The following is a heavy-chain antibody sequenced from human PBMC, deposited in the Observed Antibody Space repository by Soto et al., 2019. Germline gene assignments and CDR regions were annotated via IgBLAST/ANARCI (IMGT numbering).Heavy chain of an antibody. CDR3: AKDSSPRESYRYGDSIPFDF. J-gene: IGHJ4*02. CDR2: ISGNAGSA. CDR1: GFTFTTYA. Sequence: EVQLLESGGGLVQPGGSLRLSCAASGFTFTTYAMSWVRHTPENGLEWVSAISGNAGSAHFADSVKGRFTISRDNSKNTLYLHKSSLRAEDSAIYYCAKDSSPRESYRYGDSIPFDFWRQGTLSSVSS. V-gene: IGHV3-23*01. D-gene: IGHD3-16*02.